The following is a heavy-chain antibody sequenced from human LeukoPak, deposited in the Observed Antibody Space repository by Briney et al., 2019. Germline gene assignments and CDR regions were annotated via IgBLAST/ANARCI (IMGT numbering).Heavy chain of an antibody. D-gene: IGHD6-13*01. CDR3: AKDSYSSSWMYYYYMDV. V-gene: IGHV3-23*01. CDR2: IKGNGGST. Sequence: GGCLRLSCSAPGFTFSSYAISSVRQAPGKGLEMVSAIKGNGGSTYYADSVKGRFTISRDNSKNTLYLQMNSLRAEDTAVYYCAKDSYSSSWMYYYYMDVWGKGTTVTVSS. J-gene: IGHJ6*03. CDR1: GFTFSSYA.